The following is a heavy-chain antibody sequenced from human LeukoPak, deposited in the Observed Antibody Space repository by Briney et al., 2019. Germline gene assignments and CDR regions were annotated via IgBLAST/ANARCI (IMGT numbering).Heavy chain of an antibody. D-gene: IGHD3-9*01. J-gene: IGHJ4*02. CDR3: AKDNYDILTGYFN. Sequence: PGRSLRLSCAASGFTFSSYAMHWVRQAPGKGLEWVAVISYDGSNKYYADSVKGRFTISRDNSKNTLYLQMNSLRAEDTAVYYCAKDNYDILTGYFNWGQGTLVTVSS. V-gene: IGHV3-30-3*02. CDR1: GFTFSSYA. CDR2: ISYDGSNK.